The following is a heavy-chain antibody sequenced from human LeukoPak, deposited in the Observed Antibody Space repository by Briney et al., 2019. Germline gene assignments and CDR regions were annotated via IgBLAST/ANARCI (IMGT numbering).Heavy chain of an antibody. J-gene: IGHJ4*02. CDR1: GFTFRNPW. CDR3: ARKTGDC. Sequence: GGSLRLSCAGSGFTFRNPWMSWVRQAPGKGLEWVGRIKSKTDGGTTDYAAPVKGRFAISRDDSKSTLYLQMSSLRTEDTAVYYCARKTGDCWGQGTLVIVSS. V-gene: IGHV3-15*01. CDR2: IKSKTDGGTT. D-gene: IGHD1-14*01.